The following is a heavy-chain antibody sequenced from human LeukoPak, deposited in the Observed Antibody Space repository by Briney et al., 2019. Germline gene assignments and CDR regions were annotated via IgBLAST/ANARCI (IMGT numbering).Heavy chain of an antibody. V-gene: IGHV4-39*01. CDR1: GGSISSSSYY. CDR2: IYYSGST. Sequence: SETLSLTCTVSGGSISSSSYYWGWIRQPPGKGLEWIGSIYYSGSTYYNPSLKSRVTISVDTSKNQFSLKLSSVTAADTAVYYCARQRYCSSTSCYGGGGYFDYWGQGTLVTASS. J-gene: IGHJ4*02. CDR3: ARQRYCSSTSCYGGGGYFDY. D-gene: IGHD2-2*01.